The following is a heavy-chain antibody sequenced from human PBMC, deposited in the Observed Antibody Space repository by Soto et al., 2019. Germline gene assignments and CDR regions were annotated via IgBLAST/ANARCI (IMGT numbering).Heavy chain of an antibody. Sequence: SETLSLTCTVSGASISSGGYYWTWIRQHPGKGLEWIGYIYYSGSTYYNPFLESRVTISVDTSKSQFSLKLSSVTAADTAVYYCARRSYGSGVDLWGRGTLVTVSS. D-gene: IGHD3-10*01. CDR3: ARRSYGSGVDL. J-gene: IGHJ5*02. V-gene: IGHV4-31*03. CDR2: IYYSGST. CDR1: GASISSGGYY.